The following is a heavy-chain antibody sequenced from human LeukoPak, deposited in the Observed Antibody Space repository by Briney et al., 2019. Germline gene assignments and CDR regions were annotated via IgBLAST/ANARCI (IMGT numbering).Heavy chain of an antibody. Sequence: SVKVSCKASGGTFSSYAISWVRQAPGQGLEWIGGIIPIFGTANYAQKFQGRVTITTDESTSTAYMELSSLRSEDTAVYYCARDRYYYDSNNDYYYYYMDVWGKGTTVTVSS. J-gene: IGHJ6*03. CDR3: ARDRYYYDSNNDYYYYYMDV. V-gene: IGHV1-69*05. CDR1: GGTFSSYA. D-gene: IGHD3-22*01. CDR2: IIPIFGTA.